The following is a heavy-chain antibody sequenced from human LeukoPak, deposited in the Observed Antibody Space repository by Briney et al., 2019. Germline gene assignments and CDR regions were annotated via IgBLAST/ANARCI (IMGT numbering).Heavy chain of an antibody. V-gene: IGHV3-74*01. CDR1: GFTFSSYW. CDR2: INSDGSGT. CDR3: ARDMTAAGQAQSGYFQH. D-gene: IGHD6-13*01. J-gene: IGHJ1*01. Sequence: GGSLRLSCAASGFTFSSYWMHWVRQAPGKGLVWVSRINSDGSGTSYADSVKGRFTISRDNAKNTLYLQMNSLRAEDTAVYYCARDMTAAGQAQSGYFQHWGQGTLVTVSS.